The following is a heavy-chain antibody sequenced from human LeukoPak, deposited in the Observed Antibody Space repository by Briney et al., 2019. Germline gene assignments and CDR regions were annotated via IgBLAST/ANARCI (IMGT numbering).Heavy chain of an antibody. V-gene: IGHV4-34*01. D-gene: IGHD6-19*01. CDR1: GGSFSGYY. J-gene: IGHJ4*02. CDR2: INLSGGT. Sequence: SETLSLTYAVHGGSFSGYYWTWIRQPPGKGLEWIGEINLSGGTKYNPSLKSRVTISAETSNNQFFLKLNSVTGADTAVYYCVRGVSGWYGFDYWGQGTLVTVSS. CDR3: VRGVSGWYGFDY.